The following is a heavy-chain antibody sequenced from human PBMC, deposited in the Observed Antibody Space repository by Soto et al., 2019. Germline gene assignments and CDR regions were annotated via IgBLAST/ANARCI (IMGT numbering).Heavy chain of an antibody. CDR2: IILPFGTT. CDR1: GGTFSNHA. Sequence: GASVKVSCKASGGTFSNHAINWVRQAPGQGPEWMGGIILPFGTTNYSQNFQGRVTITADASASTAYMELSSLRSEDTAVYYCARGLNGYLHYFDYWGQGTLVTVSS. V-gene: IGHV1-69*13. CDR3: ARGLNGYLHYFDY. J-gene: IGHJ4*02. D-gene: IGHD5-18*01.